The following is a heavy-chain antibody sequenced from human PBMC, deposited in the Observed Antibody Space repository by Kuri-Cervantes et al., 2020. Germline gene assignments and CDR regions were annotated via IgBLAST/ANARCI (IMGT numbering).Heavy chain of an antibody. J-gene: IGHJ4*02. CDR2: IYYSGST. CDR1: GGSISSYY. Sequence: SETLSLTCTVSGGSISSYYWSWIRQPPGKGLEWIGYIYYSGSTYYNPSLKSRVTISVDTSKNQFSLKLSSVTAADTAVYYCARGGTTVTDYYFDYWGQGALVTVSS. D-gene: IGHD4-17*01. CDR3: ARGGTTVTDYYFDY. V-gene: IGHV4-59*01.